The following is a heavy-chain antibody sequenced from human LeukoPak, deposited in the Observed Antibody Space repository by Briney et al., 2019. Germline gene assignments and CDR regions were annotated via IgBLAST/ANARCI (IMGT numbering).Heavy chain of an antibody. Sequence: GGSLRLSCAASGFTFSSYSMNWVRQAPGKGLEWVSAISASGVSTYYADSVKGRFTISRDNSKNTLYLQMNSLRAEDTAVYYCAKGSGLYYDSSGYPDYWGQGTLVTVSS. CDR2: ISASGVST. D-gene: IGHD3-22*01. CDR1: GFTFSSYS. J-gene: IGHJ4*02. CDR3: AKGSGLYYDSSGYPDY. V-gene: IGHV3-23*01.